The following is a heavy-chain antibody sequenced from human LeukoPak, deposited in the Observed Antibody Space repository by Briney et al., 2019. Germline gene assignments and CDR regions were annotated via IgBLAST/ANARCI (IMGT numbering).Heavy chain of an antibody. Sequence: ASVKVSFKASGYTFTGYYMHWVRQAPGQGLEWMGWINPNSGGTNYAQKFQGRVTMTRDTSISTAYMELSRLRSDDTAVYYCARDEIFGVVMAVYWGQGTLVTVSS. CDR2: INPNSGGT. J-gene: IGHJ4*02. V-gene: IGHV1-2*02. CDR1: GYTFTGYY. CDR3: ARDEIFGVVMAVY. D-gene: IGHD3-3*01.